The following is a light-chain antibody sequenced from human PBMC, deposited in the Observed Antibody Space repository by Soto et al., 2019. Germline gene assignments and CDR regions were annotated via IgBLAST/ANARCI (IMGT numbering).Light chain of an antibody. J-gene: IGLJ1*01. CDR1: SSNIGSNT. Sequence: QSVLTQPPSAYGTTGQRVTISCSGSSSNIGSNTVNWYQQLPGTAPKLLIYSNNQRPSGVPDRFSGSKSGTSASLAISGLQSEDEADYYCAAWDDSLNGDNYVFGTGTKVTVL. CDR2: SNN. V-gene: IGLV1-44*01. CDR3: AAWDDSLNGDNYV.